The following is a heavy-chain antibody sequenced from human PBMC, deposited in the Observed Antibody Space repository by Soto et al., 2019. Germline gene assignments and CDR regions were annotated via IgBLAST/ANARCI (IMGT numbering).Heavy chain of an antibody. CDR3: EHRSTALAF. CDR1: GYTFTTFG. CDR2: SNTNKRNT. J-gene: IGHJ4*02. V-gene: IGHV1-18*01. Sequence: QVQLVQSGPEVKEPGASVKVSCKTSGYTFTTFGIAWVRQAAGQGLEWMGWSNTNKRNTDYARKSQGRDTMTTNTSKTNAYMELRSLKSEDTAVYYCEHRSTALAFWGQGTMVPVSS.